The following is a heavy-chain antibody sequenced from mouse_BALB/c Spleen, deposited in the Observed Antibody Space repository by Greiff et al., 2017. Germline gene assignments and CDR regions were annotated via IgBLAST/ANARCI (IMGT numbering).Heavy chain of an antibody. CDR1: GYTFTSYW. CDR2: IAPGSGST. V-gene: IGHV1S41*01. Sequence: LVKPGASVKLSCKASGYTFTSYWINWIKQRPGQGLEWIGRIAPGSGSTYYNEMFKGKATLTVDTSSSTAYIQLSSLSSEDSAVYFCASWDLAYWGQGTLVTVSA. D-gene: IGHD4-1*01. CDR3: ASWDLAY. J-gene: IGHJ3*01.